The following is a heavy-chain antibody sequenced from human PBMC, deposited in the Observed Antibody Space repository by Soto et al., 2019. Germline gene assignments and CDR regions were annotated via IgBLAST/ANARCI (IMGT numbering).Heavy chain of an antibody. CDR3: VGVSLAGS. Sequence: EVQLVDSGGGLVQPGGSLRLSCVDSGFHLSSYWMSWVRQAPGKGLEWVANIKEDGSDKYYVDSVKGRFTISRDNAKNSLYLQMNSLRVEDTAVYYCVGVSLAGSWGQGTLVTVSS. CDR2: IKEDGSDK. CDR1: GFHLSSYW. J-gene: IGHJ5*02. D-gene: IGHD6-19*01. V-gene: IGHV3-7*01.